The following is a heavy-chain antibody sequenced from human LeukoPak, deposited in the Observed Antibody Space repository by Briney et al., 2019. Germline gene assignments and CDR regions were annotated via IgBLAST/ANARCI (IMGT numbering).Heavy chain of an antibody. CDR3: ARRLAGTEDY. D-gene: IGHD6-13*01. CDR2: IYYSGST. Sequence: SETLSLTCTVSGGSISSSSYYRSWIRQPPGKGLEWIGSIYYSGSTYYNPSLKSRVTISVDTSKNQFSLKLSSVTAADTAVYYCARRLAGTEDYWGQGTLVTVSS. CDR1: GGSISSSSYY. V-gene: IGHV4-39*01. J-gene: IGHJ4*02.